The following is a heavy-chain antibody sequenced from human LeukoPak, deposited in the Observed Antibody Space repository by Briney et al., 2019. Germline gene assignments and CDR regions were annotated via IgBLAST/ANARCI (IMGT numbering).Heavy chain of an antibody. CDR2: ISSSGGKV. CDR1: AFAISSYT. Sequence: GGSLRLSRAASAFAISSYTMNWVRQAPGKGLEWVSSISSSGGKVYYADSVKGRFTVSRDNAKNSLYVQMNSLRAEDTAVYYCARAQEADYWGQGTLVTVSS. J-gene: IGHJ4*02. CDR3: ARAQEADY. V-gene: IGHV3-21*01.